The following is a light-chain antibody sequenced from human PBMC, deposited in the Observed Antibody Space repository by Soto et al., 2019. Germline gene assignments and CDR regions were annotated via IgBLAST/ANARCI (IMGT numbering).Light chain of an antibody. V-gene: IGKV4-1*01. J-gene: IGKJ1*01. CDR1: QSVLYSSNNKNY. CDR2: WAS. CDR3: QQYYSTPWT. Sequence: DIVMTQSPDSLAVSLGERATINCKSSQSVLYSSNNKNYLAWYQQKPGQPPKLVIYWASTRESGVPDRFSGSGSWTEFTLTISSVQAEDVAVYSCQQYYSTPWTCGQGTKVGIK.